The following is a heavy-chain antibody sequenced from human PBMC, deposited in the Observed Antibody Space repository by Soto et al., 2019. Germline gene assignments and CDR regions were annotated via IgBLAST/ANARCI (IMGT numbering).Heavy chain of an antibody. CDR2: LIPYNDNT. CDR1: GYIFSDYG. V-gene: IGHV1-18*01. CDR3: ARKPYSHYYGMDV. D-gene: IGHD2-21*01. Sequence: QVQLVQSGVEVKKPGASVKVSCKASGYIFSDYGINWVRLAPGQGLEWMGWLIPYNDNTKYAENFQVIVTLTTDTSTNTVYMELRTLTPDDTCVYFCARKPYSHYYGMDVWGQGTSVTVSS. J-gene: IGHJ6*02.